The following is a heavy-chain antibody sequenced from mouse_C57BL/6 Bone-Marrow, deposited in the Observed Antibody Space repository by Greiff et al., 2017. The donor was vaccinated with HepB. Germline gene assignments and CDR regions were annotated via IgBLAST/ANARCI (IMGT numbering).Heavy chain of an antibody. Sequence: QVQLQQSGAELVRPGSSVKLSCKASGYTFTSYWMDWVKQRPGQGLEWIGNIYPSDSETHYNQKFKDKATLTVDKSSSTAYMQLSSLTSEDSAVYYCARRRAITTVVRDNPYAMDYWGQGTSVTVSS. J-gene: IGHJ4*01. CDR2: IYPSDSET. V-gene: IGHV1-61*01. D-gene: IGHD1-1*01. CDR3: ARRRAITTVVRDNPYAMDY. CDR1: GYTFTSYW.